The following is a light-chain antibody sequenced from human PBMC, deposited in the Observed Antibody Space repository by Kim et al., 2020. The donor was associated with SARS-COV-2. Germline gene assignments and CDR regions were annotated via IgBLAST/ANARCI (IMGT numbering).Light chain of an antibody. CDR2: DNN. V-gene: IGLV1-51*01. Sequence: QSVLTQPPSVSAAPGQKVTISCSGSSSNIGNNYVSWYQQLPGTAPKLLIYDNNKRPSGIPDQFSGSKSGTSATLGITGLQTGDEADYYCGTWDSSLSGLVFGGGTKLTVL. CDR3: GTWDSSLSGLV. CDR1: SSNIGNNY. J-gene: IGLJ3*02.